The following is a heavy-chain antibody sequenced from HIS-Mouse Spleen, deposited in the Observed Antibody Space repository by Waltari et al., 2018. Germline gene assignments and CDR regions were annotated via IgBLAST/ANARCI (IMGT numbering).Heavy chain of an antibody. V-gene: IGHV4-39*07. CDR1: GCSIRLSIYY. CDR2: IYYSGST. Sequence: QLQLQESGPGLVKPSETLSLTCTVPGCSIRLSIYYWGWIRQPPGKGMWWIGSIYYSGSTYYNPSLKSRVTISVDTSKNQFSLKLSSVTAADTAVYYCAREIPYSSSWYDWYFDLWGRGTLVTVSS. D-gene: IGHD6-13*01. J-gene: IGHJ2*01. CDR3: AREIPYSSSWYDWYFDL.